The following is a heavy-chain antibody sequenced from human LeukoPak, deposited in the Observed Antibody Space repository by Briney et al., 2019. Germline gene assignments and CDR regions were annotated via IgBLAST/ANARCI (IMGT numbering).Heavy chain of an antibody. D-gene: IGHD2-2*01. V-gene: IGHV4-59*01. CDR3: ARCSTSCYSFHY. CDR2: IYYSGST. CDR1: GGSISSYY. J-gene: IGHJ4*02. Sequence: SETLSLTCTVSGGSISSYYWSWIRQPPGKGLEWIGYIYYSGSTNYNPSLKSRVTISVDTSKNQFSLKLSSVTAADTAVYYCARCSTSCYSFHYWGQGTLVTVSS.